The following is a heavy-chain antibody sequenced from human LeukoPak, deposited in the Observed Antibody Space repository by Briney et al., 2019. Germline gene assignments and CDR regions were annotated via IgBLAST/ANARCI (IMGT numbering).Heavy chain of an antibody. J-gene: IGHJ5*02. CDR1: GXTLSSYW. V-gene: IGHV3-74*01. Sequence: GGSLRLSCAASGXTLSSYWMHWVRQAPGKGLVWVSRINFDGSSTTYADSVKGRFTISRDNAKNTLYLQMNSLRAEDTGVYYCARIASHSSTWYDGGSWGQGTLVTVSS. D-gene: IGHD6-13*01. CDR3: ARIASHSSTWYDGGS. CDR2: INFDGSST.